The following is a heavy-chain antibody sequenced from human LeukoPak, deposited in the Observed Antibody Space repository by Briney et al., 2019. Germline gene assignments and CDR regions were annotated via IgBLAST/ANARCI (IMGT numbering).Heavy chain of an antibody. V-gene: IGHV1-69*06. J-gene: IGHJ6*04. CDR3: ASLADIVVVPAAIGGYYYYYGMDV. D-gene: IGHD2-2*01. CDR2: IIPIFGTA. Sequence: SVKVSCKASGGTFSSYAISWVRQAPGQGLEWMGGIIPIFGTANYAQKFQGRATITADKSTSTAYMELSSLRSEDTAVYYCASLADIVVVPAAIGGYYYYYGMDVWGKGTTVTVSS. CDR1: GGTFSSYA.